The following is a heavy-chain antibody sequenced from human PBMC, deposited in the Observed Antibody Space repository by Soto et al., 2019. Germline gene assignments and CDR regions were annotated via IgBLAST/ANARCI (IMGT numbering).Heavy chain of an antibody. CDR3: AQIRTVVAATGWFDP. D-gene: IGHD2-15*01. CDR2: IYPGDSDT. CDR1: GYSFTSYW. V-gene: IGHV5-51*01. J-gene: IGHJ5*02. Sequence: GESLKISCKGSGYSFTSYWIGWVRQMPGKGLEWMGIIYPGDSDTRYSPSFQGQVTISADKSISTAYLQWSSLKASDTAMYYCAQIRTVVAATGWFDPWGQGTLVTVSS.